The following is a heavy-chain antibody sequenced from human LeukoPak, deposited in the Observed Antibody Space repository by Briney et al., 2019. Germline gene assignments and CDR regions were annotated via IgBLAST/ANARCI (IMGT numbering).Heavy chain of an antibody. D-gene: IGHD7-27*01. CDR3: ARAPLGIKSFDI. CDR1: GGSISSGGYS. V-gene: IGHV4-30-2*05. Sequence: PSQTLSLTCAVSGGSISSGGYSWSWIRQPPGKGLEWIGYIYHSGSTYYNPSLKSRVTISVDTSKNQFSLNLSSVTAADTAVYYCARAPLGIKSFDIWGQGTMATVSS. CDR2: IYHSGST. J-gene: IGHJ3*02.